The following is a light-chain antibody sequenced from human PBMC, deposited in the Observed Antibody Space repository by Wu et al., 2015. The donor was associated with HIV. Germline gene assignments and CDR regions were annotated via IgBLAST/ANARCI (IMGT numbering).Light chain of an antibody. J-gene: IGKJ4*01. CDR1: QSVSATY. Sequence: EIVLTQSPGTLALSPGESATLSCRASQSVSATYLAWYQQKPGQAPRLLIYSASSRATGIPGRFSGSGSGTDFTLTITGLEPEDFAVYYCQQYGNSPLTFGGGTKVEIK. CDR2: SAS. V-gene: IGKV3-20*01. CDR3: QQYGNSPLT.